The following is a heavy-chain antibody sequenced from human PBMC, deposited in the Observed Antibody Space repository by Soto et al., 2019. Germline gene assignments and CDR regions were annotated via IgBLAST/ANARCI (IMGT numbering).Heavy chain of an antibody. J-gene: IGHJ6*03. CDR2: ISSSSGYI. D-gene: IGHD3-9*01. V-gene: IGHV3-21*04. CDR3: ARDQGEYDIMTERYFYYMDV. CDR1: GFTLSTYR. Sequence: EVQLVESGGGLVKPGGSLRLSCAASGFTLSTYRMSWVRQAPGKALEWVSSISSSSGYIYYADSVKGRFTISRDNAKNSLDLQMNSLRAEATAVYYCARDQGEYDIMTERYFYYMDVWGKGTTVTISS.